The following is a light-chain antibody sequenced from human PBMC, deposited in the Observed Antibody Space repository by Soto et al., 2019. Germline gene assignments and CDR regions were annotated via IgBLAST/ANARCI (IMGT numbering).Light chain of an antibody. V-gene: IGKV1-5*03. J-gene: IGKJ1*01. CDR1: QTIISW. Sequence: IHMTQSPSTLSGSVGDRLTIACRASQTIISWLAWHQQKPGKAHKILNYKASTLKSGVQSRLSGSGSGTEFNLNISRMQPDDFATYYCQKYNSYSEAFGQGTKV. CDR2: KAS. CDR3: QKYNSYSEA.